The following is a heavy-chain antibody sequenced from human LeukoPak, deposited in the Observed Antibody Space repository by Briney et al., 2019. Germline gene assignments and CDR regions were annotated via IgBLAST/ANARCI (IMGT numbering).Heavy chain of an antibody. CDR3: ARWLGKTLAGVY. D-gene: IGHD6-19*01. Sequence: PETLSLTCTVSGGSISSSAYYCGWSRQPPGKGLEWIGTTSYTGSSYYNPSLKSRVTISVDTSKNHFSLKLSSVTATDTAVYCCARWLGKTLAGVYWGEGTLVTVSS. J-gene: IGHJ4*02. V-gene: IGHV4-39*02. CDR2: TSYTGSS. CDR1: GGSISSSAYY.